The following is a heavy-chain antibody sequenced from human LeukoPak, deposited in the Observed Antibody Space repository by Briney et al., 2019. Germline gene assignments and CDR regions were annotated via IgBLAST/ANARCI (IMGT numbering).Heavy chain of an antibody. CDR1: GGSISSSPHY. Sequence: PSETLSLTCTVSGGSISSSPHYWGWIRRPPGKGLEWIGIIYHSGSTFYNPSLKSRVTISVDTSKNQFSLKLSSVTAADTAVYYCARPLLRGVISSPLDYWGQGTLVTVSS. CDR3: ARPLLRGVISSPLDY. D-gene: IGHD3-10*01. V-gene: IGHV4-39*01. J-gene: IGHJ4*02. CDR2: IYHSGST.